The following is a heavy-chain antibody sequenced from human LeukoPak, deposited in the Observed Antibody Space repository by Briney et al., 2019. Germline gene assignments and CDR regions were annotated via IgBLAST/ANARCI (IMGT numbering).Heavy chain of an antibody. CDR1: GFTFSTYS. J-gene: IGHJ3*02. V-gene: IGHV3-21*01. CDR2: ISTGSSYI. Sequence: GGSLRLSCAASGFTFSTYSMNWVRQAPGKGLEWVSSISTGSSYIYYADSVKGRFTISRDNAKNSLYLQMNSLRAEDTAVYYCARDLTYCDGDCYPREAFDIWGQGTMVTVSS. D-gene: IGHD2-21*02. CDR3: ARDLTYCDGDCYPREAFDI.